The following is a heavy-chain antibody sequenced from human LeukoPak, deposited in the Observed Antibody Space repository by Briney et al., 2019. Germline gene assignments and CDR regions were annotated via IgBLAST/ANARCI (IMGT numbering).Heavy chain of an antibody. Sequence: ASGGSSTTAGFSSGPQAPGPRVRCMGGVIPIYGTPSYAQKFHSRVKITTDKSTNTANMELSSLRSEDTAVYSCARDHGGIVANGYAYFYYDMDVWGQGTTVTVSS. J-gene: IGHJ6*02. CDR3: ARDHGGIVANGYAYFYYDMDV. V-gene: IGHV1-69*05. CDR1: GGSSTTAG. D-gene: IGHD3-16*01. CDR2: VIPIYGTP.